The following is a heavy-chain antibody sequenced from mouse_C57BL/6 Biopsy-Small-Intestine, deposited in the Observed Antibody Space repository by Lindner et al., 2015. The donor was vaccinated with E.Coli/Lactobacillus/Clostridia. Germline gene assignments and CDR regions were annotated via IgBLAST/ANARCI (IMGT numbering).Heavy chain of an antibody. J-gene: IGHJ2*01. CDR2: INPKTGGT. CDR3: ASQGYDFDY. CDR1: GNSFTGYY. Sequence: VQLQESGPELVKPGASVKISCKASGNSFTGYYMNWVKQSRGKSLEWIGDINPKTGGTTYNQKFKGRTTLTVDKSSSTAFMELRTLTSEDSAVYFCASQGYDFDYWGQGTTLTVSS. V-gene: IGHV1-26*01.